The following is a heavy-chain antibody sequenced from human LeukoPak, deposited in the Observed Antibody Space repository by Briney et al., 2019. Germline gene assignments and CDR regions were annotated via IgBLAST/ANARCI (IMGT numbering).Heavy chain of an antibody. Sequence: GASVKVSCKASGGTFTSYTISWVRQAPGQGLEWIGRIIPVFGEANYAQKFQGRVTIGADKSTNTAYMELSSLRSEDTAVYYCAGGAGITLIAADFWGQGTLVTVSS. D-gene: IGHD3-22*01. V-gene: IGHV1-69*08. CDR3: AGGAGITLIAADF. CDR2: IIPVFGEA. J-gene: IGHJ4*02. CDR1: GGTFTSYT.